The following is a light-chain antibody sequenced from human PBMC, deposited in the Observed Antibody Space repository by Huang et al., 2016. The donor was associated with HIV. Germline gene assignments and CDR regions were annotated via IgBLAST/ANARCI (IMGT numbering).Light chain of an antibody. J-gene: IGKJ4*01. CDR3: QQYDKWPPGLT. CDR1: QNVRNN. CDR2: DTS. V-gene: IGKV3D-15*01. Sequence: EIKMTQSPATLSVSPGGRVTLSCRASQNVRNNLDWYQQKTGQAPRLLIYDTSTRASGIPARFSGSGSGTEFTLTISGLQSEDFVIYYCQQYDKWPPGLTFGGGTKVEI.